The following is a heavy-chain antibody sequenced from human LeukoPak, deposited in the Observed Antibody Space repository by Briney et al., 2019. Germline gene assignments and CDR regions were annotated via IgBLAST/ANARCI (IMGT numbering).Heavy chain of an antibody. D-gene: IGHD5-18*01. V-gene: IGHV3-23*01. Sequence: GGSLRLSCAASGFTFSSYAMGWVRQAPGKGLEWVSAITASGGNTYYADSVKGRFTISRDNSKNTLYLQVNSLRAGDTAVYYCAKGNGYSYGRYYFDYWGQGTLVTVSS. CDR3: AKGNGYSYGRYYFDY. CDR2: ITASGGNT. J-gene: IGHJ4*02. CDR1: GFTFSSYA.